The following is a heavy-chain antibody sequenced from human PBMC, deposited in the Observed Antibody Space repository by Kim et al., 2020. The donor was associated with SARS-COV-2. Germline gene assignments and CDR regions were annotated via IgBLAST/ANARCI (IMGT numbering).Heavy chain of an antibody. CDR2: IKEDGSEK. CDR3: ARHTGSIYGDDY. CDR1: GFSFSNFW. Sequence: GGSLRLSCAASGFSFSNFWMSWVRQAPGKGLEWVANIKEDGSEKNYVDSVKGRFSISRDNAKNSLYLQMNSLGAEDTAVYYCARHTGSIYGDDYWGQGTLVTVSS. D-gene: IGHD4-17*01. J-gene: IGHJ4*02. V-gene: IGHV3-7*01.